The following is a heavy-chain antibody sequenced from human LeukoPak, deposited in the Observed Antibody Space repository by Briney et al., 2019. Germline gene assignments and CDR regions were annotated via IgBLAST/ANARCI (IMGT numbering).Heavy chain of an antibody. V-gene: IGHV3-48*01. CDR1: GITSSSYS. CDR3: ARGGLSIMGY. D-gene: IGHD2/OR15-2a*01. J-gene: IGHJ4*02. Sequence: GGSLKLSCGPSGITSSSYSMNWVGQAPGKGLEWVSYISSSGSTKYYADSVKGRFTISRDNARNSLYLQMNSLRAEDTAVYFCARGGLSIMGYWGQGTLVTVSS. CDR2: ISSSGSTK.